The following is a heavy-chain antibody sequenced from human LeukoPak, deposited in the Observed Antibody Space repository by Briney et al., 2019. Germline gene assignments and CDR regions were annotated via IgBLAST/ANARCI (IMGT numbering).Heavy chain of an antibody. D-gene: IGHD1-26*01. Sequence: PSETLSLTCTVSGGSISSYYWSWIRQPAGKGLEWIGRIYTSGSTNYNPSLKSRVTMSVDTSKNQFSLKLSSVTAADTAVYYCARDRDSGSGDSYWYFDLWGRGTLVTVSS. CDR2: IYTSGST. V-gene: IGHV4-4*07. CDR1: GGSISSYY. J-gene: IGHJ2*01. CDR3: ARDRDSGSGDSYWYFDL.